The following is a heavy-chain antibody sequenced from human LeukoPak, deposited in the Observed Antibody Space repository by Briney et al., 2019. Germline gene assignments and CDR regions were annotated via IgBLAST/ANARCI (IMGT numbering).Heavy chain of an antibody. CDR3: ARGFGDYGGYYFDY. V-gene: IGHV3-7*01. D-gene: IGHD3-10*01. J-gene: IGHJ4*02. CDR1: GFTFSTYW. Sequence: GGSLRLSCAASGFTFSTYWMTWVRQAPGKGLEWVANIKEDGSETYYVDSVKGRFTVYRDNAKNSLYLQMNSLRVEDTAVYYCARGFGDYGGYYFDYWGQGTLVTVSS. CDR2: IKEDGSET.